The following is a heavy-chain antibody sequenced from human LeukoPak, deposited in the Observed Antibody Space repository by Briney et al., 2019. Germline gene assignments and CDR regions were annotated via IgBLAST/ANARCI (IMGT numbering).Heavy chain of an antibody. V-gene: IGHV4-31*03. CDR1: GGSISSGSYY. CDR3: ARDHQYYYDSSGYYGDAFDI. J-gene: IGHJ3*02. D-gene: IGHD3-22*01. CDR2: IYYSGST. Sequence: PSQTLSLTCTLSGGSISSGSYYWTWIRQHPGKGLEWIGYIYYSGSTYYNPSLKSRVTISVDTSKNQFSLKLSSVTAADTAVYYCARDHQYYYDSSGYYGDAFDIWGQGTMVTVSS.